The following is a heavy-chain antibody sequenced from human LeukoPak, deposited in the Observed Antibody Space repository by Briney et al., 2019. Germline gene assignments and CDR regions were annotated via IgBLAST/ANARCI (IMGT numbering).Heavy chain of an antibody. CDR3: ARALDSGSRRYEAFEE. Sequence: PGGSLRLSCSASGFTFSNYWMSWVRQAPGKGLEWVANIKQDDSEKYYVDSVKGRFTISRDNAKSSLYLQMNSLRGEDTAVYYCARALDSGSRRYEAFEEWGQGTLFTVSS. CDR1: GFTFSNYW. CDR2: IKQDDSEK. D-gene: IGHD1-26*01. J-gene: IGHJ4*02. V-gene: IGHV3-7*01.